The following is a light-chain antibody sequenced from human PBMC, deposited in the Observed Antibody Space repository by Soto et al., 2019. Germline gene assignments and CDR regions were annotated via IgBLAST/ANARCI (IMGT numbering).Light chain of an antibody. CDR1: SGSVSTRNY. V-gene: IGLV8-61*01. J-gene: IGLJ3*02. Sequence: QTVVTQEPSFSVSPGGTVTLTCGLTSGSVSTRNYPSWYQQIPGQAPRTLIYNTNTRSSGVPDRFSGSILGNKAALTITGAQAADESDYYCALYVGSGSHWVFGGGTKLTVL. CDR2: NTN. CDR3: ALYVGSGSHWV.